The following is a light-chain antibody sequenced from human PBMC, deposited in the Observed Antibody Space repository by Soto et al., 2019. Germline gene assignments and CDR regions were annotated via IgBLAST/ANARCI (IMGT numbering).Light chain of an antibody. CDR1: SSDVGGYNY. Sequence: QSVLTQPASVSGSPGQSITISCTGTSSDVGGYNYVSWYQQHPGKAPKLMIYDVSNRPSGVSNRFSGSKSRNTASLTISGLQAEDEADYYCSSYTSSSTLVFGGGTKLTVL. V-gene: IGLV2-14*01. J-gene: IGLJ2*01. CDR3: SSYTSSSTLV. CDR2: DVS.